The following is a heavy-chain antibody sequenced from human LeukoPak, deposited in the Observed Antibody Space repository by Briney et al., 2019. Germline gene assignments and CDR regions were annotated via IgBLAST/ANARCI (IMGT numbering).Heavy chain of an antibody. D-gene: IGHD2-15*01. CDR2: IIPIFGTA. Sequence: GASVKVSCKASGGTFSSYAISWVRQAPGQGLEWMGGIIPIFGTANYAQKFQGRVTITADESTSTAYMELSSLRSEDTAVYYCASEHYSRGPPNWGQGTLVTVSS. CDR1: GGTFSSYA. V-gene: IGHV1-69*13. J-gene: IGHJ4*02. CDR3: ASEHYSRGPPN.